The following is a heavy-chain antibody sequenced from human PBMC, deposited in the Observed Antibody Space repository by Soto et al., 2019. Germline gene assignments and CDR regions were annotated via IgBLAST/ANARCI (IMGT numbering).Heavy chain of an antibody. CDR1: GGSISSSSYY. CDR3: ASQGIAAAGTSSNWFDP. D-gene: IGHD6-13*01. Sequence: SETLSLTCTVSGGSISSSSYYWGWIRQPPGKGLEWIGSIYYSGSTYYNPSLKSRVTISVDTSKNQFSLKLSSVTAADTAVYYCASQGIAAAGTSSNWFDPWGQGTLVTVSS. CDR2: IYYSGST. V-gene: IGHV4-39*01. J-gene: IGHJ5*02.